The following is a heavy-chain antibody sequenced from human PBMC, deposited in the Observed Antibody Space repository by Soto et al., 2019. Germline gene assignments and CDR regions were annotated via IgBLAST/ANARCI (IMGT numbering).Heavy chain of an antibody. CDR3: ARPVIAARPDYYYGMDV. D-gene: IGHD6-6*01. J-gene: IGHJ6*04. V-gene: IGHV5-10-1*01. Sequence: PGESLKISCKGSGYSFTSYWISWVRQMPGKGLEWMGRIDPSDSYTNYRPSFQGHVTISADKSISTAYLQWSSLKASDTAMYYCARPVIAARPDYYYGMDVWGEGTTVTVSS. CDR2: IDPSDSYT. CDR1: GYSFTSYW.